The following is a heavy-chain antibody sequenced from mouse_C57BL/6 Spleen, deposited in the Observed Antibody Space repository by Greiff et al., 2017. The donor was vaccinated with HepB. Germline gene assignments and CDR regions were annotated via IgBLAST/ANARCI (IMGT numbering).Heavy chain of an antibody. V-gene: IGHV5-16*01. CDR3: ARDHYDGYFDV. Sequence: EVKLVESEGGLVQPGSSMKLSCTASGFTFSDYYMAWVRQVPEKGLEWVANINYDGSSTYYLDSLKSRFIISRDNAKNILYLQMSSLKSEDTATYYCARDHYDGYFDVWGTGTTVTVSS. D-gene: IGHD1-2*01. CDR1: GFTFSDYY. J-gene: IGHJ1*03. CDR2: INYDGSST.